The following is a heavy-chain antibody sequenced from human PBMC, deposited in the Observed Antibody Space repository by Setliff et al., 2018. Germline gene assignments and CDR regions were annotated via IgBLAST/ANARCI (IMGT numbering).Heavy chain of an antibody. Sequence: SETLSLTCTVSGGPFSGASIWSWIRQPPGKGLEWIGSFYQNGITYYNPSVKSRLIITRDTSKNQISLKLTSVTAADTAVYYCGRGFSRIEGWGNWFDPWGQGILVTSPQ. CDR1: GGPFSGASI. J-gene: IGHJ5*02. CDR2: FYQNGIT. V-gene: IGHV4-38-2*02. CDR3: GRGFSRIEGWGNWFDP. D-gene: IGHD2-15*01.